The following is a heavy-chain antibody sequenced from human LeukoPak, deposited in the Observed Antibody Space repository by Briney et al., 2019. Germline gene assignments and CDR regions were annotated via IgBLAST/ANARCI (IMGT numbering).Heavy chain of an antibody. D-gene: IGHD4-17*01. CDR1: GGSISXXXXY. Sequence: LTCTVSGGSISXXXXYWSXLXXPPXKRXEXXGYIYYSGSTYYNPSLKSRVTISVDTSKTQFSLRLSSVTAADTAVYYCARDHDYGXXVRAFDIWGQGTXXXVSS. CDR3: ARDHDYGXXVRAFDI. J-gene: IGHJ3*02. V-gene: IGHV4-30-4*01. CDR2: IYYSGST.